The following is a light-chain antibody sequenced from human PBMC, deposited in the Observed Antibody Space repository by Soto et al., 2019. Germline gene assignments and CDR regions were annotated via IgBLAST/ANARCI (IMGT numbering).Light chain of an antibody. CDR1: QGIRNN. CDR3: LQHDTYHRT. J-gene: IGKJ1*01. Sequence: DIQMTQSPSSLFASVGDRVTITCRASQGIRNNLGWYQQKPGKAPKRLIYGTSNLQYGAPSRFSGSGSGTEFTLTITSLQHEDFETYYCLQHDTYHRTFGQGTKVDIK. V-gene: IGKV1-17*01. CDR2: GTS.